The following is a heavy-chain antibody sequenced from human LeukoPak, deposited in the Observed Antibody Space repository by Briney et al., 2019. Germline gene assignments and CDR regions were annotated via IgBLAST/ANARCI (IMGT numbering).Heavy chain of an antibody. V-gene: IGHV3-53*01. CDR2: IYSGGST. D-gene: IGHD6-19*01. Sequence: GGSLRLSCAASGFTVSSNYMSWVRQAPGKGLEWVSVIYSGGSTYYADSVKGRFTISRDNSKNTLYLQMNSLRAEDTAVYYCARDRGAGTLPGHYWGQGTLVIVSS. CDR1: GFTVSSNY. J-gene: IGHJ4*02. CDR3: ARDRGAGTLPGHY.